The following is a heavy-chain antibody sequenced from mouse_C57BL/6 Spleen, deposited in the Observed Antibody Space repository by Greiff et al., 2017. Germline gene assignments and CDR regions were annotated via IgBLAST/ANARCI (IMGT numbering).Heavy chain of an antibody. Sequence: DVKLQESGAELVRPGASVKLSCTASGFNIKDYYMHWVKQRPEQGLEWIGRIDPEDGDTEYAPKFQGKATMTADTSSNTAYLQLSSLTSEDTAVYYCTTYGSSYEGFAYWGQGTLVTVSA. J-gene: IGHJ3*01. CDR3: TTYGSSYEGFAY. D-gene: IGHD1-1*01. CDR2: IDPEDGDT. V-gene: IGHV14-1*01. CDR1: GFNIKDYY.